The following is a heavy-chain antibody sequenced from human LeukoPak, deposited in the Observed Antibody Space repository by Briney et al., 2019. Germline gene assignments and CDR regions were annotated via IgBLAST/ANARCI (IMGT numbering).Heavy chain of an antibody. CDR1: GFTFSSYS. Sequence: GSLRLYCSASGFTFSSYSMNWLRQAPGKGLEWVSSISSSSSYNYYADSVKGRFTISRDNAKNSLHLQMNSPKAEDKAGDYCAKRIAAAGTSWYFDLWGRGTLVTVSS. CDR2: ISSSSSYN. J-gene: IGHJ2*01. CDR3: AKRIAAAGTSWYFDL. V-gene: IGHV3-21*01. D-gene: IGHD6-13*01.